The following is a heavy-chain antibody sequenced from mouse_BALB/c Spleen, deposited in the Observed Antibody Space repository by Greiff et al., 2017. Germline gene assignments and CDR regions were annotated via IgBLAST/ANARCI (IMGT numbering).Heavy chain of an antibody. V-gene: IGHV5-9-4*01. D-gene: IGHD1-1*01. J-gene: IGHJ2*01. Sequence: EVMLVESGGGLVKPGGSLKLSCAASGFTFSSYAMSWVRQSPEKRLEWVAEISSGGSYTYYPDTVTGRFTISRDNAKNTLYLEMSSLRSEDTAMYYCARLRGYFDYWGQGTTLTVSS. CDR2: ISSGGSYT. CDR1: GFTFSSYA. CDR3: ARLRGYFDY.